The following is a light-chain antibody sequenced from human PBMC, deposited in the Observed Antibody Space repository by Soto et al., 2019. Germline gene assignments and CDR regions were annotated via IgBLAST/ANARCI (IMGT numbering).Light chain of an antibody. CDR3: NSYTSSSTYV. J-gene: IGLJ1*01. CDR2: DVS. CDR1: SSDVGGYNY. Sequence: LTQPASVSGSPGQSITISCTETSSDVGGYNYVSWYQQHPGKAPKLMIYDVSNRPSGVSNRFSGSKSGNTASLTISGLQAEDEADYYCNSYTSSSTYVFGTGTKVTVL. V-gene: IGLV2-14*01.